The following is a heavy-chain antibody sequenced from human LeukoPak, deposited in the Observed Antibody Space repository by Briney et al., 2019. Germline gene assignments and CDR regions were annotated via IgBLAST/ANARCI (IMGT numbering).Heavy chain of an antibody. D-gene: IGHD1-26*01. Sequence: SQTLSLTCTVSGGSISRGGYYWSWIRQPPGKGLEWIGYIYYSGSTYYNPSLKSRVTISVDTSKNQFSLNLSSVTAADTAVYYCARVPMGASYYYYMDVWGKGTTVTVSS. CDR1: GGSISRGGYY. J-gene: IGHJ6*03. CDR2: IYYSGST. CDR3: ARVPMGASYYYYMDV. V-gene: IGHV4-31*03.